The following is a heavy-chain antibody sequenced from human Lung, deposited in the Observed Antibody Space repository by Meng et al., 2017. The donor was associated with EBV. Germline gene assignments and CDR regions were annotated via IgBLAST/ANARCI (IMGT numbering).Heavy chain of an antibody. CDR1: GGSIGSGDYY. D-gene: IGHD6-13*01. V-gene: IGHV4-30-4*01. J-gene: IGHJ4*02. CDR2: IYYSGST. CDR3: ARARSIAAAVIDY. Sequence: QLQESRPRMVTLSQTPSLTCTVSGGSIGSGDYYWSWNRQPPGKGLEWIGYIYYSGSTYYNPSLKSRVTISVDTSKNQFSLKLSSVTAADTAVYYCARARSIAAAVIDYWGQGTLVTVSS.